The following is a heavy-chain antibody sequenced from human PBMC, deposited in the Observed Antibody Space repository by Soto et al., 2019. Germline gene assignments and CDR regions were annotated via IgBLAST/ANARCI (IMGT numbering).Heavy chain of an antibody. CDR3: ARRGSGSYYDY. CDR1: GFTFSSYA. D-gene: IGHD1-26*01. V-gene: IGHV3-23*01. J-gene: IGHJ4*02. Sequence: EVQLLESGGGLVQPGGSLRLSCAASGFTFSSYAMRWVRQAPGKGLEWVSAISGSGGSTYYADSMKGRFTISRDNSQNTRYLQMNSLRAEDTAVYYCARRGSGSYYDYWGEGTRVTVSS. CDR2: ISGSGGST.